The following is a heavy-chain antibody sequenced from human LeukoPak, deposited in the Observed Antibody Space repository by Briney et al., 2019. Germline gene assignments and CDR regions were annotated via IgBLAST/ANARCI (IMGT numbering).Heavy chain of an antibody. D-gene: IGHD1-26*01. Sequence: GASVKVSCKVSGYTLTELSMHWVRQAPGKGLEWMGGFDPEDGETIYAQKLQGRVTMTTDTSTSTAYMELRSLRSDDTAVYYCARGIGAFDIWGQGTMVTVSS. CDR3: ARGIGAFDI. CDR1: GYTLTELS. J-gene: IGHJ3*02. CDR2: FDPEDGET. V-gene: IGHV1-24*01.